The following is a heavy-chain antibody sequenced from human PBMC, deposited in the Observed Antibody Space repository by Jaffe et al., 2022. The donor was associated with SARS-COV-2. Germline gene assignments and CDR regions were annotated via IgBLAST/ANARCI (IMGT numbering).Heavy chain of an antibody. D-gene: IGHD6-13*01. CDR3: AREEGDSSREGGYYYYGMDV. J-gene: IGHJ6*02. CDR2: ISYDGSNK. Sequence: QVQLVESGGGVVQPGRSLRLSCAASGFTFSSYAMHWVRQAPGKGLEWVAVISYDGSNKYYADSVKGRFTISRDNSKNTLYLQMNSLRAEDTAVYYCAREEGDSSREGGYYYYGMDVWGQGTTVTVSS. V-gene: IGHV3-30-3*01. CDR1: GFTFSSYA.